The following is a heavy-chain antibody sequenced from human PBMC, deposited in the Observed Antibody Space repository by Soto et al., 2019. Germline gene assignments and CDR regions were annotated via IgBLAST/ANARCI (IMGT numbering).Heavy chain of an antibody. J-gene: IGHJ2*01. Sequence: EVQLLESGGGLIQPGGSLRLSCTASGFTFINYAMNWVRQAPGKGLGWVSGTSGGGDVAFYADSVKGRFAISRDNSKNTLSLQMNSLRAEDTALYYCVKKSIGTVTNPVYWSFDLWGRGTLVTVSS. CDR3: VKKSIGTVTNPVYWSFDL. CDR2: TSGGGDVA. CDR1: GFTFINYA. D-gene: IGHD4-17*01. V-gene: IGHV3-23*01.